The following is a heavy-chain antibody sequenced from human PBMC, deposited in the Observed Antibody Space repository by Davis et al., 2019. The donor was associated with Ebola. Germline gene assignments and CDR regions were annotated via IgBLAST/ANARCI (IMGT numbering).Heavy chain of an antibody. CDR2: INPSIGNT. CDR3: ASGEFVDF. J-gene: IGHJ4*02. V-gene: IGHV1-46*01. D-gene: IGHD3-10*01. Sequence: ASVKVSCKASGYIFTDYFMHWVRQAPGQGPEWMGLINPSIGNTSLAQKFQGRVTLTRDTSTSTVHMELSSLKSEDTAIYYCASGEFVDFWGQGTLVTVSS. CDR1: GYIFTDYF.